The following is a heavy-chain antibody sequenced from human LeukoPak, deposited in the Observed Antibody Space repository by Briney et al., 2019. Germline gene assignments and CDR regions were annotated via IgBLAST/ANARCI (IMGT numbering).Heavy chain of an antibody. CDR3: ARDAKRKALYYDFWSGYQYWYFDL. Sequence: SETLSLTCTVSGGSISSYYWSWNRQPAGKGLEWIGRIYTSGSTNYNPSLKSRVTMSVDTSKNQFSLKLSSVTAADTAVYYCARDAKRKALYYDFWSGYQYWYFDLWGRGTLVTVSS. J-gene: IGHJ2*01. CDR1: GGSISSYY. D-gene: IGHD3-3*01. CDR2: IYTSGST. V-gene: IGHV4-4*07.